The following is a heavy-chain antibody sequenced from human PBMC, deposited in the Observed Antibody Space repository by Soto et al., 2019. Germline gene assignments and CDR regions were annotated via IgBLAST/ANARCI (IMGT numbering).Heavy chain of an antibody. CDR2: ISYDGSDK. D-gene: IGHD2-2*01. CDR3: AKSPNFYCSSYHCYKYYFDY. Sequence: RGSLRLSCAASGFTCNTFGMHWVRQAPGKGLEWVAVISYDGSDKYYSDSVRGRFTISRDNSMNTLYLQMNSLRTEDTAVYYCAKSPNFYCSSYHCYKYYFDYWGQGTLVTVSS. V-gene: IGHV3-30*18. CDR1: GFTCNTFG. J-gene: IGHJ4*02.